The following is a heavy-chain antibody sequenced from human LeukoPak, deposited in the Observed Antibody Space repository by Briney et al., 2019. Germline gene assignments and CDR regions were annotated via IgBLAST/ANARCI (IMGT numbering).Heavy chain of an antibody. Sequence: ASVKVSCKASGYTFTSYGISWVRQAPGQRLEWMGWISAYNGNTNYAQKLQGRVTMTTDTSTSTAYMELRSLRSDDTAVYYCARDFRDCSSTNCYSYGMDVWGQGTTVTVSS. V-gene: IGHV1-18*01. D-gene: IGHD2-2*01. J-gene: IGHJ6*02. CDR1: GYTFTSYG. CDR2: ISAYNGNT. CDR3: ARDFRDCSSTNCYSYGMDV.